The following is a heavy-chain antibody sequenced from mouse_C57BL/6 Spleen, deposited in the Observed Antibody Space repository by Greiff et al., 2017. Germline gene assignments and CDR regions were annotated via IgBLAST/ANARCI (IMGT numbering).Heavy chain of an antibody. J-gene: IGHJ4*01. D-gene: IGHD2-2*01. CDR1: GYTFTSYW. CDR3: ARATMVTTRAMDD. Sequence: QVQLQQPGAELVMPGASVKLSCKASGYTFTSYWMHWVKQRPGQGLEWIGEIDPSDSYTNYNQKFKGKSTLTVDKSSSTAYMQLSSLTSEDSAVYYCARATMVTTRAMDDWGQGTSVTVSS. V-gene: IGHV1-69*01. CDR2: IDPSDSYT.